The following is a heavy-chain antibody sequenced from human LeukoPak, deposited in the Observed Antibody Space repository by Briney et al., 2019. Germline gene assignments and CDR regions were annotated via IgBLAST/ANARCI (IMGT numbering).Heavy chain of an antibody. CDR2: ISWNSGSI. V-gene: IGHV3-9*01. CDR1: GFTFDDYA. J-gene: IGHJ4*02. D-gene: IGHD6-13*01. Sequence: GGPLRLSCAASGFTFDDYAMHWVRQAPGKGLEWVSGISWNSGSIGYADSVKGRFTISRDNAKNSLYLQMNSLRAEDTALYYCAKDDTGYSSSNFDYWGQGTLVTVSS. CDR3: AKDDTGYSSSNFDY.